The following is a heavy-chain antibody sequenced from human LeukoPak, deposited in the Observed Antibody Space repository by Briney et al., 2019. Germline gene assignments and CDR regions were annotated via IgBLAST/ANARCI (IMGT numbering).Heavy chain of an antibody. CDR2: ISGSGGST. Sequence: PGGSLRLSCAASGFTFSSYAMSWVRQAPGKGLEWVSAISGSGGSTYYADSVKGRFTISRDNSKNTLYLQMNSLRAEDTAVYYCAKNLGYCSGGSCYSEDYWGQGTLVTASS. CDR3: AKNLGYCSGGSCYSEDY. CDR1: GFTFSSYA. J-gene: IGHJ4*02. V-gene: IGHV3-23*01. D-gene: IGHD2-15*01.